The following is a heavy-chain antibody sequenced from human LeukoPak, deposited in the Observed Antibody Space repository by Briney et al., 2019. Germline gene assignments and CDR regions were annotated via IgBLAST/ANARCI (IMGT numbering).Heavy chain of an antibody. Sequence: PEASVKVSCKASGGTFSSYAISWVRQAPGQGLEWMGGIIPIFGTANYAQKFQGRVTITADKSTSTAYMELGSLRSEDTAVYYCARVSCSGGSCYLHYWGQGTLVTVSS. CDR1: GGTFSSYA. D-gene: IGHD2-15*01. J-gene: IGHJ4*02. CDR2: IIPIFGTA. V-gene: IGHV1-69*06. CDR3: ARVSCSGGSCYLHY.